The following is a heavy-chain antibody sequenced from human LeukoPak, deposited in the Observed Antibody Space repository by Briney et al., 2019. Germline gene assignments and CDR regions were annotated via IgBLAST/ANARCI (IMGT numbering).Heavy chain of an antibody. CDR1: GFAFSSYS. D-gene: IGHD3-16*01. Sequence: GGSLRLSCAAAGFAFSSYSMNWVRQAPGKGLEWVSSISSSSSYIYYADSVKGRFTISRDNSKNTLYLQMNSLRAEDTAVYYCAKDPQYDDVWGEQYYFDYWGQGTLVTVSS. J-gene: IGHJ4*02. CDR3: AKDPQYDDVWGEQYYFDY. CDR2: ISSSSSYI. V-gene: IGHV3-21*04.